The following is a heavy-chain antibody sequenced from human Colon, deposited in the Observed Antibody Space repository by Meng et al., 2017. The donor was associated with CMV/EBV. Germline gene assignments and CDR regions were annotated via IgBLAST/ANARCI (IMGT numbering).Heavy chain of an antibody. CDR1: GFAFDNYW. D-gene: IGHD2/OR15-2a*01. CDR3: AKYYSRAMDV. Sequence: GESLKISCAASGFAFDNYWMTWVRQAPGKGLEWVAHIKHDGSQLQYVDSVKGRFTVSRDNAKNSLYLQMNSLRAEDTAVYYCAKYYSRAMDVWGQGTTVTVS. J-gene: IGHJ6*02. V-gene: IGHV3-7*01. CDR2: IKHDGSQL.